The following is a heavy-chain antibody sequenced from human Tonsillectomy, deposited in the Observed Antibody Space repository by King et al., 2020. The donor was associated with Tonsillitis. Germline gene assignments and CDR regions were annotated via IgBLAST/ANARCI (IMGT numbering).Heavy chain of an antibody. CDR2: IYYSGST. Sequence: VQLQESGPGLVKPSETLSLTCTVSGGSISSYYWSWIRQPPGKGLEWIGYIYYSGSTNYNPSLKSRVTISVDTSKNQFSLKLSSVTAADTAVYYCARESRGSTSYYFDYWGQGTLVTVSS. CDR1: GGSISSYY. D-gene: IGHD3-10*01. CDR3: ARESRGSTSYYFDY. J-gene: IGHJ4*02. V-gene: IGHV4-59*01.